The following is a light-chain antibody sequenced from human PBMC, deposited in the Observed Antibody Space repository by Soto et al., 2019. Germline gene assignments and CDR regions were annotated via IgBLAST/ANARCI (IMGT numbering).Light chain of an antibody. CDR3: QQRSNWPIT. CDR1: QSVSSY. V-gene: IGKV3-11*01. CDR2: DAS. J-gene: IGKJ5*01. Sequence: EKGFKQSPATLSLSPGERATLSCRASQSVSSYLAWYQQKPGQAPRLLIYDASNRATGIPARFSGSGSGTDFTLTISSLEPEDFAVYYCQQRSNWPITFGQGTRLEIK.